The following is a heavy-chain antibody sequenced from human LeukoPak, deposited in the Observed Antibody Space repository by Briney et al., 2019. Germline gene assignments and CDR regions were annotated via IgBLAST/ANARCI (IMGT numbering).Heavy chain of an antibody. CDR1: GDSFSNNSSA. J-gene: IGHJ5*02. V-gene: IGHV6-1*01. D-gene: IGHD2-21*01. CDR2: TYYRSNTYN. Sequence: SQTLSLTSAISGDSFSNNSSAWNWIRQSPSRRLEWLGRTYYRSNTYNHYAVSVKSRITINAETSKNQFSLQLNCVTPEDTAVYYCARAVAYGIGFDPWGQGTLVTVSS. CDR3: ARAVAYGIGFDP.